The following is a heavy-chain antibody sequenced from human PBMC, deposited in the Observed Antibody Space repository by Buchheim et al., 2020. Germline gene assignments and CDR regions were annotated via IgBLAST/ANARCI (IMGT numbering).Heavy chain of an antibody. D-gene: IGHD6-13*01. J-gene: IGHJ4*02. Sequence: QVQLVESGGGVVQPARSLRLSCAASGFTFSNYGMHWVRQAPGKGLEWVAVISYEGSHKYYTDTVKGRFTISRDNSKNTLYLQMNNLRAEDTAFYYCASDPPATGTDFTVFDYWGQGTL. CDR2: ISYEGSHK. CDR1: GFTFSNYG. V-gene: IGHV3-30*03. CDR3: ASDPPATGTDFTVFDY.